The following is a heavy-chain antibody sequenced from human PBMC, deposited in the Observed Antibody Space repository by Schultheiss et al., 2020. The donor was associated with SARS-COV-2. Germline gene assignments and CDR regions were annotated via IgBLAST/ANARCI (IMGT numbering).Heavy chain of an antibody. Sequence: SETLSLTCTVSGGSISGYYWNWIRQSPGKGLEWIGYIYFRSTNYNPSLKSRVTISVDTSKNQFSLKLSSVTAADTAVYYCARDTELRGASTCFDPWGQGTLVTVSS. D-gene: IGHD1-26*01. CDR1: GGSISGYY. V-gene: IGHV4-59*01. CDR3: ARDTELRGASTCFDP. CDR2: IYFRST. J-gene: IGHJ5*02.